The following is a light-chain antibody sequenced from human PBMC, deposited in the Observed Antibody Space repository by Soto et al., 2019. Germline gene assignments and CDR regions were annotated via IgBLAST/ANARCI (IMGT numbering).Light chain of an antibody. V-gene: IGLV2-14*03. CDR3: SSYTTSSTRV. J-gene: IGLJ1*01. Sequence: QPVLTQPASVSGSHGQSIAISCTETSSDVGAYDFVSWYQQHPDKAPKLMIYEVSHRPSGVSYRFSGSKSVNTATLTISGLQAEDEADYYCSSYTTSSTRVFGTGTKVTVL. CDR1: SSDVGAYDF. CDR2: EVS.